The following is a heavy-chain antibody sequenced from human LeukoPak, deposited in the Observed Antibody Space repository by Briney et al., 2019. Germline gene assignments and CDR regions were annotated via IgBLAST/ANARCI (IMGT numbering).Heavy chain of an antibody. CDR3: ARQDSYGNSDGFDY. V-gene: IGHV1-8*01. CDR2: MNPNSGNT. Sequence: ASVKVSCKASGYTFTSYDINWVRQATGQGLEWMGWMNPNSGNTGYAQKFQGRVTMTRNTSISTAYMELSSLRSEDAAVYYCARQDSYGNSDGFDYWGQGTLVTVSS. J-gene: IGHJ4*02. CDR1: GYTFTSYD. D-gene: IGHD5-18*01.